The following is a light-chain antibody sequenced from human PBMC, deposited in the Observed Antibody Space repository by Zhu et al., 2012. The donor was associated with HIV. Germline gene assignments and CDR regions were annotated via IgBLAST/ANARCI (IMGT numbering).Light chain of an antibody. J-gene: IGKJ4*01. CDR3: RHRNNWPSVT. Sequence: EIVLTQSPATLSLSPGERATLSCRASQSISKYLAWYQQKPGQAPRLLIYDASTRATGIPLRFSGSGSGTDFTLTISSLEPEDSAVYYCRHRNNWPSVTFGGGTKVEIK. V-gene: IGKV3-11*01. CDR2: DAS. CDR1: QSISKY.